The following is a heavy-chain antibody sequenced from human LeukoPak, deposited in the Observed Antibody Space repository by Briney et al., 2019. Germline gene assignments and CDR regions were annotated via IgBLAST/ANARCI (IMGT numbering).Heavy chain of an antibody. V-gene: IGHV3-74*01. D-gene: IGHD1-26*01. Sequence: KAGGSLRLSCAASGFTFSSNWMHWVRQAPGKGLVWVSRINEDGSTTNYADSVKGRSTIFRDNAKNTLYLQMNSPRAEDTAVYYCVRDLGGRSGHWGQGTLVTVSS. CDR2: INEDGSTT. J-gene: IGHJ4*02. CDR3: VRDLGGRSGH. CDR1: GFTFSSNW.